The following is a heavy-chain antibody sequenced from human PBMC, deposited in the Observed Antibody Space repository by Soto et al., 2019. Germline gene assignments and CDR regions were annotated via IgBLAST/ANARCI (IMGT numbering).Heavy chain of an antibody. Sequence: PGGSLRLSCAASGFTFSSYGMHWVRQAPGKGLEWVAVKWYDGSNKYYADSVKGRFTIFRDNSKNTLYLQKNSLRAEATAVYYCADLTWGASYYPWGQGTLVTVSS. D-gene: IGHD3-22*01. V-gene: IGHV3-33*01. CDR1: GFTFSSYG. CDR2: KWYDGSNK. CDR3: ADLTWGASYYP. J-gene: IGHJ5*02.